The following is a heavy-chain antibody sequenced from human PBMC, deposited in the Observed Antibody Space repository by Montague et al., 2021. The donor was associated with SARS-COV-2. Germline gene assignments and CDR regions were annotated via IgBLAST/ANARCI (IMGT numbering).Heavy chain of an antibody. J-gene: IGHJ6*02. CDR2: TYYRSKWYN. CDR1: GDSVSRHSAT. Sequence: CAISGDSVSRHSATSNWLRQAPSTGLEWLGRTYYRSKWYNDYAVSVKSRITINPDTSKNQFSLQLNSVTPEDTAVYYCARQPLGYDFVYYYYGMDVWGQGTTVTVSS. V-gene: IGHV6-1*01. CDR3: ARQPLGYDFVYYYYGMDV. D-gene: IGHD5-12*01.